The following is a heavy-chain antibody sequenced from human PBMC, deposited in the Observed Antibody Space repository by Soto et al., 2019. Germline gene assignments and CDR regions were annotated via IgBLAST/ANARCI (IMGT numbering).Heavy chain of an antibody. CDR1: GYTFTSYY. CDR3: ARDIPYCGGVCHDAFDI. J-gene: IGHJ3*02. CDR2: IRPRGGST. Sequence: QVQLVQSGAEVKKPGASVKVSCKASGYTFTSYYMHWVRQAPGQGLEWMGIIRPRGGSTTYAQKCKGRVTMTRDTSTSTVAMELSSLRSEDTAVYYCARDIPYCGGVCHDAFDIWGQGTMVTVSS. D-gene: IGHD2-21*02. V-gene: IGHV1-46*01.